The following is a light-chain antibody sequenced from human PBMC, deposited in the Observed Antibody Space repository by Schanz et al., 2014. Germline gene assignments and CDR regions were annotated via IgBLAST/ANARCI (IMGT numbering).Light chain of an antibody. J-gene: IGKJ4*01. CDR3: LQDGGYPLT. CDR2: GAS. CDR1: QSVGSN. V-gene: IGKV3-15*01. Sequence: EIVLTQSPGTLSLSPGERATLSCRASQSVGSNLAWYQQIPGQAPRLLIFGASTRATGIPARFSGSGSGTQFTRTINSLQPEDVATYYCLQDGGYPLTFGGGTKVEI.